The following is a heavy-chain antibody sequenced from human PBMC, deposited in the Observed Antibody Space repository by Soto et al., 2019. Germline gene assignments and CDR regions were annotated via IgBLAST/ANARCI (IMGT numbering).Heavy chain of an antibody. CDR3: ARQGKGTSWFDP. CDR2: IRMKVENYAT. Sequence: GGSLRLSCAASGFIFSDSVIHWVRQASGKGLEWVGRIRMKVENYATIYAASVKGRFIISRDDSKNTAYLQMNSLKAEDTAMYYCARQGKGTSWFDPWGQGTLVTVSS. J-gene: IGHJ5*02. CDR1: GFIFSDSV. V-gene: IGHV3-73*01. D-gene: IGHD1-1*01.